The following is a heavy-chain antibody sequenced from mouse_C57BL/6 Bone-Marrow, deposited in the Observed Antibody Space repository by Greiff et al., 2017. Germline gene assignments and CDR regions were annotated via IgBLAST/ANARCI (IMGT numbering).Heavy chain of an antibody. Sequence: QVQLQQPGAELVKPGASVKVSCKASGYTFTSYWMHWVKQRPGQGLEWIGRIHPSDSDTNYNQKFKGKATLTVDTSSSTAYMQLSSLTSEDSAVCYCAIPGSSYVDFGCWGQGTTLTVAS. CDR2: IHPSDSDT. D-gene: IGHD1-1*01. J-gene: IGHJ2*01. CDR3: AIPGSSYVDFGC. V-gene: IGHV1-74*01. CDR1: GYTFTSYW.